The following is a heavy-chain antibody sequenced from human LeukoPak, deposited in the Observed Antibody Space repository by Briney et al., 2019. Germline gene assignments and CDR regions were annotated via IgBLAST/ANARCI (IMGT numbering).Heavy chain of an antibody. D-gene: IGHD6-19*01. V-gene: IGHV3-21*01. CDR1: GFTFSSYS. CDR3: ARGGAVAGVFDP. CDR2: ISSSSYI. J-gene: IGHJ5*02. Sequence: GGSLRLSCAASGFTFSSYSMNWVRQAPGKGLEWVSSISSSSYIYYADSVKGRFTISRDNAKNSLYLQMNSLRAGDTAVYYCARGGAVAGVFDPWGQGTLVTVSS.